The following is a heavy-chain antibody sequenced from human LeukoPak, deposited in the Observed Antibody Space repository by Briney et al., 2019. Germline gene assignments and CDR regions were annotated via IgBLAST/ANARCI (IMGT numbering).Heavy chain of an antibody. Sequence: SVKVSCKASGFTFTSSAMQWVRQARGQRLEWIGWIVVGSGNTNYAQKFQERVTIIRDMSTSTAYMELSSLRSEDTAVYYCAVLPPYCTNGVCYTDGDPYYFDYWGQGTLVTVSS. J-gene: IGHJ4*02. D-gene: IGHD2-8*01. CDR3: AVLPPYCTNGVCYTDGDPYYFDY. V-gene: IGHV1-58*02. CDR1: GFTFTSSA. CDR2: IVVGSGNT.